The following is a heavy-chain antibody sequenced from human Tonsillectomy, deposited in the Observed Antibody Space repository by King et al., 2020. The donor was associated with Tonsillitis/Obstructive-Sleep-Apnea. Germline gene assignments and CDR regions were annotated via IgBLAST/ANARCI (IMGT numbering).Heavy chain of an antibody. D-gene: IGHD6-19*01. V-gene: IGHV3-7*01. Sequence: QLVQSGGGLVQPGGSLRLSCAASGFTFRRSWMSWVRQVPGKGLEWVANIKEGGSEKYYVDSVKGRFIISRDDAKNKVFLQMNSLRAEDTAGYYCAKTYSGWYGGDWGQGTLVTVSP. CDR1: GFTFRRSW. CDR3: AKTYSGWYGGD. J-gene: IGHJ4*02. CDR2: IKEGGSEK.